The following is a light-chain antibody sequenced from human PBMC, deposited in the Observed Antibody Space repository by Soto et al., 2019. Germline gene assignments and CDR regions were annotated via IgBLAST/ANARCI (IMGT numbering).Light chain of an antibody. J-gene: IGKJ5*01. V-gene: IGKV3-20*01. CDR3: QQYFSFLT. CDR1: QSIGGNF. Sequence: ETVMTQSPATLSVSPGERATLSCIASQSIGGNFLAWYQQRRGQAPRLLIHGASNRATGIPNRFSGSGSGTDFTLTISMLEPEDFAVYYCQQYFSFLTFGQGTRLEIK. CDR2: GAS.